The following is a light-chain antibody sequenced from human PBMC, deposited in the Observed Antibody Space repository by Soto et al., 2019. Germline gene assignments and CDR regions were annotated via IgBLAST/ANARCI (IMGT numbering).Light chain of an antibody. CDR1: SSDFGGHNF. CDR2: DVS. J-gene: IGLJ2*01. CDR3: SSYTSTNTVI. V-gene: IGLV2-14*03. Sequence: QSALTQPASVSGSPGQSVSISCTASSSDFGGHNFVSWYQHHPGKAPNLLIYDVSNRPSGVSNRFSGSKSGSTASLIISGXXAXXXXXXXXSSYTSTNTVIFGGGTKLTVL.